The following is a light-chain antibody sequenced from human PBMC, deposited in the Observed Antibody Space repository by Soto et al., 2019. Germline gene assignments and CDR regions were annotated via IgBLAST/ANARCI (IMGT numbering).Light chain of an antibody. J-gene: IGKJ1*01. V-gene: IGKV3-15*01. Sequence: EIVMTQSPATLSVSPGERATLSCRASQSVSSDLAWYHQKPGQAPWPLIYGASTRATGIPARFSGSGSGTEFTLTINSLQSEDFAVYYCQQYNNWPRTFGQGTKVEIK. CDR2: GAS. CDR3: QQYNNWPRT. CDR1: QSVSSD.